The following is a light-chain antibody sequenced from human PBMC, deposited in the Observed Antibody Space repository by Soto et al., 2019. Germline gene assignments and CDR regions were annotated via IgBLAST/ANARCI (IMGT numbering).Light chain of an antibody. CDR3: QQYDSSPLT. CDR2: GAS. Sequence: EIVLTQSPGTLSLSPGERATLSCRASQSVSSSYLAWYQQKPGQSPRLLVYGASSRATGIPDRFSGSGSGTDFTLTISRLEPEDSAVYFCQQYDSSPLTFVPGTKVEIK. V-gene: IGKV3-20*01. J-gene: IGKJ3*01. CDR1: QSVSSSY.